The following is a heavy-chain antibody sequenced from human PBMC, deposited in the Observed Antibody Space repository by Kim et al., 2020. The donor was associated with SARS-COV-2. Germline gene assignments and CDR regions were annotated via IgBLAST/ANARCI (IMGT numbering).Heavy chain of an antibody. V-gene: IGHV3-33*05. CDR1: GFTFSSYG. Sequence: GGSLRLSCAASGFTFSSYGMHWVRQAPGKGLEWVAVISYDGSNKYYADSVKGRFTISRDNSKNTLYLQMNSLRAEDTAVYYCARDPYYDILTGYYLGAFDIWGQGTMVTVSS. D-gene: IGHD3-9*01. CDR3: ARDPYYDILTGYYLGAFDI. CDR2: ISYDGSNK. J-gene: IGHJ3*02.